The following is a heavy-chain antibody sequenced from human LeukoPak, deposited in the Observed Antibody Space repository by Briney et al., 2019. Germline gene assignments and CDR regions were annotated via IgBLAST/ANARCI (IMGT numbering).Heavy chain of an antibody. CDR1: GYTLTELS. CDR3: ATEGSYSYGLWWY. D-gene: IGHD5-18*01. CDR2: FDPEDGET. V-gene: IGHV1-24*01. J-gene: IGHJ4*02. Sequence: ASVKVSFKVSGYTLTELSIHWVRQAPGKGLEWMGGFDPEDGETIYAQKFQGRVTMTEDTSTDTAYMELSSLRSEDTAVYYCATEGSYSYGLWWYWGQGTLVTVSS.